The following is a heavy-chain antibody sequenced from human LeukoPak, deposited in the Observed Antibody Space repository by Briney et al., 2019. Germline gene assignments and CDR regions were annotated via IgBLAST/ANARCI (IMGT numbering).Heavy chain of an antibody. CDR3: AKSYGSGSYLTWFDP. CDR1: GFTFSSYD. Sequence: PGGSLRLSCAASGFTFSSYDMNWVRQAPGKGLEWVSAISGSGGGTHYADSVKGRFTNSRDNSKNTPYLQMNSLRAEDTAIYYCAKSYGSGSYLTWFDPWGQGTLVTVSS. V-gene: IGHV3-23*01. D-gene: IGHD3-10*01. J-gene: IGHJ5*02. CDR2: ISGSGGGT.